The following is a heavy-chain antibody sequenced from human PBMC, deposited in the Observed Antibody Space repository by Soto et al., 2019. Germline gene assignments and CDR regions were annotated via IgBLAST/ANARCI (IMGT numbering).Heavy chain of an antibody. V-gene: IGHV3-33*01. D-gene: IGHD4-17*01. CDR1: GFTSSTYG. CDR3: ARDFPTVTTRGIDY. Sequence: GGALRLSCAASGFTSSTYGMHWVRQAPGKGLEWVAVIWYDGSNKYYADSVKGRFTISRDNSKNTLYLQMNSLRAEDTAVYYCARDFPTVTTRGIDYWAQGP. CDR2: IWYDGSNK. J-gene: IGHJ4*02.